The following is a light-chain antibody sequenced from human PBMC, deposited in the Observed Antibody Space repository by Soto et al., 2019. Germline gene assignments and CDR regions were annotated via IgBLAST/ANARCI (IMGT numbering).Light chain of an antibody. V-gene: IGKV3-11*01. CDR2: EAS. Sequence: EIVLTQSPATLSLSPGERATLSCRASQSVSSYLAWYQQKPGQAPRLLIYEASNRATGIPGRFSGSGSGTDFTLTISSLEPEDFAVYYCQQRSNWPTFGPGTKVDIK. CDR3: QQRSNWPT. CDR1: QSVSSY. J-gene: IGKJ3*01.